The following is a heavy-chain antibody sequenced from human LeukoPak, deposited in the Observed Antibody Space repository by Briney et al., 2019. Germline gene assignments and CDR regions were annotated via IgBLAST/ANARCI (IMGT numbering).Heavy chain of an antibody. D-gene: IGHD4-17*01. CDR1: GFTFSSYS. CDR3: ARDLSVTTLYIDAFDI. CDR2: LSGTSSTT. V-gene: IGHV3-48*01. Sequence: GGSLRLSCAASGFTFSSYSMNWVRQAPGKGLEWVSCLSGTSSTTYYADSVKGRFTISRDNAKNSLYLQMNSLRAEDAAVYYCARDLSVTTLYIDAFDIWGQGTMVTVSS. J-gene: IGHJ3*02.